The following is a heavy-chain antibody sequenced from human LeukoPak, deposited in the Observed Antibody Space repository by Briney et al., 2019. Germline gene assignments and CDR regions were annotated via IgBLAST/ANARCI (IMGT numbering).Heavy chain of an antibody. CDR1: GFTFSSYS. CDR2: ISSSSYI. CDR3: ARDLDSRFDY. J-gene: IGHJ4*02. Sequence: GGSLRLSCAASGFTFSSYSMNWVRQAPGKGLEWVSSISSSSYIYYADSVKGRFTISGDNAKNSLYLQMNSLRAEDTAVYYCARDLDSRFDYWGQGTLVTVSS. D-gene: IGHD6-13*01. V-gene: IGHV3-21*01.